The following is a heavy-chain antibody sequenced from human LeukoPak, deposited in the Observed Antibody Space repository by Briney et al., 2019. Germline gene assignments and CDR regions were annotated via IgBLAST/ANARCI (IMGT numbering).Heavy chain of an antibody. CDR1: GFTVSSNY. CDR3: ARGGYGSGKGYFDY. V-gene: IGHV4-34*01. Sequence: AGGSLRLSCAASGFTVSSNYMSWVRQAPGKGLEWIGEINHSGSTNYNPSLKSRVTISVDTSKNQFSLKLSSVTAADTAVYYCARGGYGSGKGYFDYWGQGTLVTVSS. D-gene: IGHD3-10*01. CDR2: INHSGST. J-gene: IGHJ4*02.